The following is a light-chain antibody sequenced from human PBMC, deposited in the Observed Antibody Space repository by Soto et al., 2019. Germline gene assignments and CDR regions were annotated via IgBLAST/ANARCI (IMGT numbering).Light chain of an antibody. V-gene: IGKV3D-11*01. CDR1: QGVSSY. Sequence: EIVLTQSPATLSLYQGERATLSCRASQGVSSYLAWYQQKPGQAPRLIIYDASNRATGIPARFSGSGPGTDFTLTISCLEPEYFAVYYCQQRSNWHGLTFCVGTKVEIK. CDR2: DAS. CDR3: QQRSNWHGLT. J-gene: IGKJ4*01.